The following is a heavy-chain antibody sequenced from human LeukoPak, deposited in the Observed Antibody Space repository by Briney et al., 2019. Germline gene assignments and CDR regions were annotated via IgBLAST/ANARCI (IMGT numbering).Heavy chain of an antibody. CDR2: ISGSGGST. V-gene: IGHV3-23*01. CDR1: GFTFSSYA. CDR3: AKDPDIQLGRDGNY. Sequence: GGSLRLSCAASGFTFSSYAMSWVSQAPGKGLEWVSAISGSGGSTYYADSVKGRFTISRDNSKNTLYLQMNSLRAEDTAVYYCAKDPDIQLGRDGNYWGQGTLVTVSS. J-gene: IGHJ4*02. D-gene: IGHD7-27*01.